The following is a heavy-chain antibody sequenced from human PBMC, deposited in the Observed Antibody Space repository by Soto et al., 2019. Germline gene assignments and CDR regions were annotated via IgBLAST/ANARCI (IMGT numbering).Heavy chain of an antibody. CDR1: GGSISSYY. CDR3: ARDDGDYASDY. D-gene: IGHD4-17*01. J-gene: IGHJ4*02. Sequence: SETLSLTCTVSGGSISSYYWSWIRQPPGKGLEWIGYIYYSGSTNYNPSLKSRVTISVDTSKNQFSLKLSSVTAADTAVYYCARDDGDYASDYWGQGTLVTVSS. V-gene: IGHV4-59*01. CDR2: IYYSGST.